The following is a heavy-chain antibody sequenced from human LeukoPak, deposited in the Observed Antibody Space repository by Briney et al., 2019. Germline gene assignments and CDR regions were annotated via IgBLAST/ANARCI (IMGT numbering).Heavy chain of an antibody. CDR1: GGSFSGYY. V-gene: IGHV4-59*10. Sequence: SETLSLTCAVYGGSFSGYYWSWIRQPAGKGLEWIGRIYTSGSTNYNPSLKSRVTMSVDTSKNQFSLKLSSVTAADTAVYYCARLGPSGSYRNYYYYYMDVWGKGTTVTVSS. D-gene: IGHD1-26*01. CDR3: ARLGPSGSYRNYYYYYMDV. CDR2: IYTSGST. J-gene: IGHJ6*03.